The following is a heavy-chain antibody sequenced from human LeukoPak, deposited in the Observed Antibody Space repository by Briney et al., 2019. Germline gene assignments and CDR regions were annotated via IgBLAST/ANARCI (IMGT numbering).Heavy chain of an antibody. Sequence: SETLSLTCTVSGASISSGSYYWNWIRQPAGKGLEWLGHVFTRGTTNYNASLASRLTISLDTAKNQFSLSLTSVTAADTAMYYCARTTEGGYTYDYFYYYYMDVWGKGTTVTISS. J-gene: IGHJ6*03. CDR3: ARTTEGGYTYDYFYYYYMDV. D-gene: IGHD5-18*01. V-gene: IGHV4-61*09. CDR1: GASISSGSYY. CDR2: VFTRGTT.